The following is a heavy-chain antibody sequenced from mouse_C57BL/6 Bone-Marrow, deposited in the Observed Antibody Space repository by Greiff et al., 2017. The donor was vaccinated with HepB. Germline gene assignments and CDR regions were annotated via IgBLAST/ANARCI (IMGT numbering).Heavy chain of an antibody. CDR1: GYTFTSYW. V-gene: IGHV1-72*01. D-gene: IGHD1-1*01. Sequence: QVQLKQPGAELVKPGASVKLSCKASGYTFTSYWMHWVKQRPGRGLEWIGRIDPNSGGTKYNEKFKSKATLTVDKPSSTAYMQLSSLPSEDSAVYYCARGITTVGENAMDYWGQGTSVTVSS. CDR3: ARGITTVGENAMDY. CDR2: IDPNSGGT. J-gene: IGHJ4*01.